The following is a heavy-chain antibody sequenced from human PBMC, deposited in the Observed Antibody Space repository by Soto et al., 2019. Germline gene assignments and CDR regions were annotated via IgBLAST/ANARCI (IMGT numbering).Heavy chain of an antibody. CDR3: ARVGNDYGILSGPFDY. V-gene: IGHV3-21*01. D-gene: IGHD3-9*01. CDR1: GFTFSSYS. CDR2: ISSSSSYI. Sequence: EVQLVESGGGLVKPGGSLRLSCAASGFTFSSYSMNWVRQAPGKGLEWVSSISSSSSYIYYADSVKGRFTISRDNAKNSLYLQMNSLRADDTAVYYCARVGNDYGILSGPFDYWGQGTLVTVSS. J-gene: IGHJ4*02.